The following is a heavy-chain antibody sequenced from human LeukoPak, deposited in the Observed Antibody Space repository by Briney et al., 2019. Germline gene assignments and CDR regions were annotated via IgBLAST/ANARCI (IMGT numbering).Heavy chain of an antibody. V-gene: IGHV3-23*01. CDR2: ISGSGGST. D-gene: IGHD4-17*01. CDR3: ATYGDPRTGAFDI. Sequence: GGSLRLSCAASGFTFSSYAMSWVRQAPGKGLEWVSAISGSGGSTYYADSVKGRFTISRDNSKNTLYLQMNSLRAEDTAVYYCATYGDPRTGAFDIWGQGTMVTVSS. J-gene: IGHJ3*02. CDR1: GFTFSSYA.